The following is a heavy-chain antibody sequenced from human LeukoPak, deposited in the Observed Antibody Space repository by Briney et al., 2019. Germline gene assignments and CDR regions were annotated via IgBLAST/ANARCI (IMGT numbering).Heavy chain of an antibody. Sequence: SVKVSCKASGGTFSSYAISWVRQAPGQGLEWMGGIIPIFGTANYAQKFQGRVTITADKSTSTAYMELSSLRSEDTAVYYCARGSHIVGAPRYFDYWGQGTLVTVSS. D-gene: IGHD1-26*01. J-gene: IGHJ4*02. V-gene: IGHV1-69*06. CDR1: GGTFSSYA. CDR2: IIPIFGTA. CDR3: ARGSHIVGAPRYFDY.